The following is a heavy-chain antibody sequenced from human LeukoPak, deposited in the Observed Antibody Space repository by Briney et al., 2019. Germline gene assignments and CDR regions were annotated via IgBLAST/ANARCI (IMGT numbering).Heavy chain of an antibody. D-gene: IGHD3-9*01. CDR2: INHNGEAI. Sequence: GGSLRLSCAASGFPFSSHVLSWVRQAPGKGLEWIAYINHNGEAIYYPDFVKGRFIISRDNAKNSLFLQMNDLRDEDTAVYYCARDYDWAFDFWGQGARVTVSS. V-gene: IGHV3-48*02. CDR1: GFPFSSHV. J-gene: IGHJ4*02. CDR3: ARDYDWAFDF.